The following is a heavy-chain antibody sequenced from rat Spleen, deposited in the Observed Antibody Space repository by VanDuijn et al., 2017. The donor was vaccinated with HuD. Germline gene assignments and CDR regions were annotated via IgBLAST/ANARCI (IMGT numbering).Heavy chain of an antibody. V-gene: IGHV5-25*01. CDR2: INTGGVNT. CDR3: VRLLGAPDWYFDF. CDR1: GFTFSNY. Sequence: EVQLVESGGGLVQPGRSMKLSCAVSGFTFSNYMAWVRQAPTKGLEWVASINTGGVNTYYRGSVKGRFTISRDNAKSTLYLKMDSLRSEDTATYYCVRLLGAPDWYFDFWGPGTMVTVSS. D-gene: IGHD5-1*01. J-gene: IGHJ1*01.